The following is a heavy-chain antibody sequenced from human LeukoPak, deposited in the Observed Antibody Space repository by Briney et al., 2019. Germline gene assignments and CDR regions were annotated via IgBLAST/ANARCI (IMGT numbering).Heavy chain of an antibody. J-gene: IGHJ4*02. D-gene: IGHD6-19*01. CDR3: ARKGDSSGWYYFDY. V-gene: IGHV4-31*03. CDR1: GGSISRGGYY. CDR2: IYYSGST. Sequence: PSETLSLTCTVSGGSISRGGYYWSWIRQHPGKGLEWIGYIYYSGSTYYNPSLKSRVTISVDTSKNQFPLKLSSVTAADTAVYYCARKGDSSGWYYFDYWGQGTLVTVSS.